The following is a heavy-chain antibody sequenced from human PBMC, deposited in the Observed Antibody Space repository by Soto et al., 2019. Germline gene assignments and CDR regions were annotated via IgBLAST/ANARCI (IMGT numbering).Heavy chain of an antibody. J-gene: IGHJ4*01. CDR3: ARDMTRTVVPYFDF. CDR1: GGTFSNYV. CDR2: IIPISGAA. V-gene: IGHV1-69*06. D-gene: IGHD1-7*01. Sequence: SVKVSCKASGGTFSNYVVNWVRQAPGQGLEWMGRIIPISGAANYAQKFQGRVTITADKSTSTSYMELSSLRSEDTAVYYCARDMTRTVVPYFDFWGHGXLVTVYS.